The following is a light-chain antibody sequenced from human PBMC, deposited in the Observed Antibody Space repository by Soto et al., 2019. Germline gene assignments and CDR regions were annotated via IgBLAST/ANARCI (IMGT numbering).Light chain of an antibody. CDR3: MQGTYWPLT. CDR2: KVS. CDR1: QSLVYSDGNTY. J-gene: IGKJ4*01. Sequence: DVVMTQSPLSLPVTLGQPASISCRSSQSLVYSDGNTYLNWFQQRPGQSPRRLIYKVSNRDSGVPDRFSGSGSGTDFTLKISRVEAEDVGVYYCMQGTYWPLTFGGGTQVEIK. V-gene: IGKV2-30*01.